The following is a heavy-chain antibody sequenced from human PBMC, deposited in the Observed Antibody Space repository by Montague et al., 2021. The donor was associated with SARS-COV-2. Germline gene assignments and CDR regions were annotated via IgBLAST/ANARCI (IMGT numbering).Heavy chain of an antibody. CDR3: AKGAFSYGINIMDS. CDR1: GFSFICYS. J-gene: IGHJ4*02. CDR2: LRGSDGST. V-gene: IGHV3-23*01. Sequence: SLRLSCAASGFSFICYSLSLVRPTPGKGLELFSALRGSDGSTFYADSVNGRFTISRDTSKNTLFLQMISLRADDSALYYCAKGAFSYGINIMDSWGQGTQVTVSS. D-gene: IGHD2-21*01.